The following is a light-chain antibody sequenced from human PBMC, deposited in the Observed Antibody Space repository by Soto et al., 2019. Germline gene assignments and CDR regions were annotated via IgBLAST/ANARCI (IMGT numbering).Light chain of an antibody. J-gene: IGKJ1*01. Sequence: DIQMTQSPSSVSASVGDRVTITCRASQDITSRLAWYQQKPGKAPTLLISGASSLLSGVPSRFRGSGSGTDFTLTISSLQPEDFATYYCQQADGFPWTFGQGTKVEI. V-gene: IGKV1-12*01. CDR1: QDITSR. CDR2: GAS. CDR3: QQADGFPWT.